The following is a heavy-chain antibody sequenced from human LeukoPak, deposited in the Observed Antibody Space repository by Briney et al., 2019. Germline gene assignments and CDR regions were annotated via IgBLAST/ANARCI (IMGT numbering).Heavy chain of an antibody. Sequence: GGSLRLSCAASGFTFSSYGMHWVRQAPGKGLEWVAVIWYDGSNKYYADSVKGRFTISRDNSKNTLCLQMNSLRAEDTAVYYCARGETQWLQARLNYWGQGTLVTVSS. D-gene: IGHD6-19*01. CDR3: ARGETQWLQARLNY. CDR2: IWYDGSNK. CDR1: GFTFSSYG. J-gene: IGHJ4*02. V-gene: IGHV3-33*01.